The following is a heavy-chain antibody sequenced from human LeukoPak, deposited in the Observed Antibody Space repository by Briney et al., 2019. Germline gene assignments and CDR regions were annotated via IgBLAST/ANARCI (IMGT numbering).Heavy chain of an antibody. J-gene: IGHJ5*02. Sequence: ASVKVSCKASGGTFSSYAISWVRQAPGQGLEWMGGIIPIFGTANYAQKFQGRVTITTDESTSTAYMELSSLRSEDTAVYYCALTPTKWVRYCSGGSCYLFSWFDPWGQGTLVTVSS. CDR1: GGTFSSYA. CDR3: ALTPTKWVRYCSGGSCYLFSWFDP. CDR2: IIPIFGTA. V-gene: IGHV1-69*05. D-gene: IGHD2-15*01.